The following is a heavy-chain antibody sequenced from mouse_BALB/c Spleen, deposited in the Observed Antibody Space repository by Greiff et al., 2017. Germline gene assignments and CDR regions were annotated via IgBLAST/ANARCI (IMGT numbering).Heavy chain of an antibody. CDR3: ASEGVYGYYAMDY. Sequence: QVQLKESGAELMKPGASVKISCKATGYTFSSYWIEWVTQRPGHGLEWIGEILPGSGSTNYNEKFKGKATFTADTSSNTAYMQLSSLTSEDSAVYYCASEGVYGYYAMDYWGQGTSVTVSA. CDR2: ILPGSGST. V-gene: IGHV1-9*01. CDR1: GYTFSSYW. J-gene: IGHJ4*01. D-gene: IGHD1-1*02.